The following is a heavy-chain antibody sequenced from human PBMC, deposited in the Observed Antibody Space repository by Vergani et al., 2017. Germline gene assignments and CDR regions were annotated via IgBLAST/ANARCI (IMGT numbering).Heavy chain of an antibody. CDR2: ISGNNEDV. Sequence: EVQMVESGGGLVKPGGSLRLSCVASGFTFSHYSMNWVRQAPGKGVEWVSSISGNNEDVYYADSEKGRFTISRDNAKNSLYLDIGGLRAEDRAVYYCVRDVRVSRTWGQGTLVAVSS. CDR3: VRDVRVSRT. V-gene: IGHV3-21*01. CDR1: GFTFSHYS. J-gene: IGHJ3*01.